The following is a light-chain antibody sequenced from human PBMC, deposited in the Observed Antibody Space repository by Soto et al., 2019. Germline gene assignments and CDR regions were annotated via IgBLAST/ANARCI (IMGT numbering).Light chain of an antibody. CDR1: SGHSSFA. Sequence: QPVLTQSPSASASLGASVKLTCTLSSGHSSFAIAWHQQQPEKGPRYLMKVNSDGSHSKGDGVPDRFSASSSGAERYLTISSLQSEDEADYYCQTWGTGSWVFGGGTKLTVL. V-gene: IGLV4-69*01. J-gene: IGLJ3*02. CDR2: VNSDGSH. CDR3: QTWGTGSWV.